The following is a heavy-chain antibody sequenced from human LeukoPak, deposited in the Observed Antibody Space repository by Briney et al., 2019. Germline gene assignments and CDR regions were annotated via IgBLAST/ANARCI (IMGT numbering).Heavy chain of an antibody. CDR1: GYTFTGYY. J-gene: IGHJ6*03. V-gene: IGHV1-2*02. D-gene: IGHD6-13*01. CDR3: ARDGGWAAAGTDYYYMDV. CDR2: INPNSGGT. Sequence: GASVKVSCKASGYTFTGYYMHWVRQAPGQGLEWMGCINPNSGGTNYAQKFQGRVTMTRDTSISTAYMELSRLRSNDTAVYYCARDGGWAAAGTDYYYMDVWGKGTTVTISS.